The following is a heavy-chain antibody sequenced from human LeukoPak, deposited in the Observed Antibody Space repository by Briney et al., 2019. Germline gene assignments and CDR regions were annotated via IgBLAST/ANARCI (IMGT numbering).Heavy chain of an antibody. J-gene: IGHJ3*02. CDR1: GGSISSGGYS. V-gene: IGHV4-30-2*01. Sequence: SETLSPTCAVSGGSISSGGYSWSWIRQPPGKGLEWIGYIYHSGSTYYNPSLKSRVTISVDRSKNQFSLKLSSVTAADTAVYYCARTEGAFDIWGQGTMVTVSS. CDR3: ARTEGAFDI. CDR2: IYHSGST.